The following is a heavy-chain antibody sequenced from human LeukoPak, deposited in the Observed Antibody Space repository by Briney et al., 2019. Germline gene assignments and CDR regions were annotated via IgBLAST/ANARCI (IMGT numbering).Heavy chain of an antibody. J-gene: IGHJ6*02. Sequence: KPSETLSLTCTVSAGSISSYYWSWIRQPPGKGMEWIGYIYYSGSTNYNPSRKSRVTISVDTSKNQFPLKLSSVTAADTAVYYCARHIVVVPAAMSDYYYGMDVGGQGTTVTVSS. CDR2: IYYSGST. V-gene: IGHV4-59*08. CDR3: ARHIVVVPAAMSDYYYGMDV. D-gene: IGHD2-2*01. CDR1: AGSISSYY.